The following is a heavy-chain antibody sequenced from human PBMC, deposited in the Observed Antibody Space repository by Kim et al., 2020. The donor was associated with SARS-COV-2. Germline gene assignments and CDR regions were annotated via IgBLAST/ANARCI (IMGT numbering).Heavy chain of an antibody. J-gene: IGHJ4*02. Sequence: YDADSRTGRLTMSRDNSKNTLHLQMNSLRAEDTAVYYCAKGLNSGFDYGGQGILVTVSS. CDR3: AKGLNSGFDY. D-gene: IGHD1-1*01. V-gene: IGHV3-23*01.